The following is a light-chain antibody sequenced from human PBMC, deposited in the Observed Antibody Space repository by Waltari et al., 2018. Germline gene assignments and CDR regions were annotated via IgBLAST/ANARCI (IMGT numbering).Light chain of an antibody. CDR3: QVWDSGADRVV. CDR1: DIETKM. J-gene: IGLJ2*01. V-gene: IGLV3-21*02. CDR2: DDP. Sequence: SYVLTQPPSVSVAPGQTAKIPCGGPDIETKMVHWYQQRPGQAPVLVMYDDPYRPSGIPARFSGSNSGNTATLTISRVEAGDEGDYYCQVWDSGADRVVFGGGTDLTVL.